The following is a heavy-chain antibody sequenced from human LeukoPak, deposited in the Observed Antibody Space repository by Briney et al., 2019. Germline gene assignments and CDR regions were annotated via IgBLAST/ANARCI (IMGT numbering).Heavy chain of an antibody. V-gene: IGHV4-4*07. CDR1: GGSISSYY. Sequence: SETLSLTCTVSGGSISSYYWSWIRQPAGKGLEWIGRIYTSGSANYNPSLKSRVTMSVDTSKNQFSLKLSSVTAADTAVYYCARDRSYCSSTSCYYYFDYWGQGTLVTVSS. J-gene: IGHJ4*02. D-gene: IGHD2-2*01. CDR3: ARDRSYCSSTSCYYYFDY. CDR2: IYTSGSA.